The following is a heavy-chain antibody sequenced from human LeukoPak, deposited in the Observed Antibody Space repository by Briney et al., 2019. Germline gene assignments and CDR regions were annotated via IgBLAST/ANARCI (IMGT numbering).Heavy chain of an antibody. J-gene: IGHJ3*02. V-gene: IGHV3-20*04. Sequence: GGSLRLSCAASGFTFDDYGMSWVRQAPGKGLEWVSGINWNGGSTGYADSVKGRFTISRDNSKNTLYLQMNSLRAEDTAVYYCARARGGYSDAFDIWGQGTMVTVSS. D-gene: IGHD3-10*01. CDR1: GFTFDDYG. CDR3: ARARGGYSDAFDI. CDR2: INWNGGST.